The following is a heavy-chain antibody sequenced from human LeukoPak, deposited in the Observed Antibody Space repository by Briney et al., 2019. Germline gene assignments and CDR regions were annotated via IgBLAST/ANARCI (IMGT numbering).Heavy chain of an antibody. Sequence: ASVKVSCKVSGYTLTELSMHWVRQAPGKGLEWMGGFDPEDGETIYAQKFQGRVTMTEDTSTDTAYMELSSLRSEDTAVYYCATWDIAVAGRSPFDYWGQGTLVTVSS. V-gene: IGHV1-24*01. CDR3: ATWDIAVAGRSPFDY. D-gene: IGHD6-19*01. CDR1: GYTLTELS. CDR2: FDPEDGET. J-gene: IGHJ4*02.